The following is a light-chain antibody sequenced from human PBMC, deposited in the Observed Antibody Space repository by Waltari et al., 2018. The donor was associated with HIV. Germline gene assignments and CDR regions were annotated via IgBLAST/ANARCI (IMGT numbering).Light chain of an antibody. J-gene: IGKJ4*01. Sequence: EIVLTQSPATLSLSPGERATLSCRASQSVSSYLAWYQPKPGQAPRLLIYDASNRATGIPARFSGSGSGTDFTLTISSLEPEDLAVYYCQQRSNWPSFGGGTKVEIK. CDR1: QSVSSY. CDR2: DAS. CDR3: QQRSNWPS. V-gene: IGKV3-11*01.